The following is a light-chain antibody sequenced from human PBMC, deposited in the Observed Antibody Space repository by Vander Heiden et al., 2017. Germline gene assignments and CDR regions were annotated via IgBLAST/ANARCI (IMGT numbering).Light chain of an antibody. J-gene: IGKJ1*01. Sequence: DILMTQSPLPLPVTPREPASISCRSSQSLLHGNGYNYLHWYLQKPGQSPQLLIYLGSLRTSGVPDRFSGSGSGTDFTLKISRVEAEDVGVYYCMQTLQTPWTFGQGTKVEIK. V-gene: IGKV2-28*01. CDR2: LGS. CDR3: MQTLQTPWT. CDR1: QSLLHGNGYNY.